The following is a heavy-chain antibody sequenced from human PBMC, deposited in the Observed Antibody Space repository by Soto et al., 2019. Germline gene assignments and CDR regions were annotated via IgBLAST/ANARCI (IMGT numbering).Heavy chain of an antibody. CDR3: TSPTTNDYYYYYGMDV. CDR1: GFTFSGSA. D-gene: IGHD2-8*01. J-gene: IGHJ6*02. Sequence: EVQLVESGGGLVQPGGSLKLSCAASGFTFSGSAMHWVRQASGKGLEWVGRIRSKANSYATAYAASVKGRFTISRDDSKNTAYLQMNSLKTEDTAVYYWTSPTTNDYYYYYGMDVWGQGTTVTVSS. CDR2: IRSKANSYAT. V-gene: IGHV3-73*02.